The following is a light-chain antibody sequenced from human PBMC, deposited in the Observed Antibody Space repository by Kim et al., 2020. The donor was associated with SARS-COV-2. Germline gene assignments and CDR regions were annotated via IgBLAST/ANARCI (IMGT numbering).Light chain of an antibody. Sequence: ASAGDSVTITCRESQGIDSAVAWYQQKPGKAPNLLIYDASILESGVPSRFSGSGSGTDFTLTISGLQVEDIATYYCQQFNDYPITFGQGTRLEIK. J-gene: IGKJ5*01. CDR3: QQFNDYPIT. CDR1: QGIDSA. CDR2: DAS. V-gene: IGKV1D-13*01.